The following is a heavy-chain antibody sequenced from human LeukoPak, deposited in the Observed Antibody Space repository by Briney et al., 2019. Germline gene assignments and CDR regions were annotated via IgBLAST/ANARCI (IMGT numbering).Heavy chain of an antibody. CDR3: GKTTTGYSSGRYPAWPVDY. D-gene: IGHD6-19*01. CDR2: IFGSGGSA. Sequence: GGSLRLSCTASGFTFSSYAMYWVRQAPGKGLEWVSGIFGSGGSAHYAESVKGRFTISRDNSKNTVWLQMNSLTAEDTAVYCCGKTTTGYSSGRYPAWPVDYWGQGTLVTVSS. J-gene: IGHJ4*02. V-gene: IGHV3-23*01. CDR1: GFTFSSYA.